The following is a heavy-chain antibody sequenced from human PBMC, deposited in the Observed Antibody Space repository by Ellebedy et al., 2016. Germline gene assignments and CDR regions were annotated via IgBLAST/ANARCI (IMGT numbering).Heavy chain of an antibody. CDR1: GFTFSNAW. V-gene: IGHV3-15*01. D-gene: IGHD5-18*01. J-gene: IGHJ4*02. CDR3: TTVYRYNYDSV. CDR2: IKSKTDGGAA. Sequence: GGSLRLSCAASGFTFSNAWMNWVRQAPGKGLEWVGRIKSKTDGGAAGYAAPVKGRFTISRDDSKNTLYPQMNSLKTEDTAVYFCTTVYRYNYDSVWGQGTLVTVSS.